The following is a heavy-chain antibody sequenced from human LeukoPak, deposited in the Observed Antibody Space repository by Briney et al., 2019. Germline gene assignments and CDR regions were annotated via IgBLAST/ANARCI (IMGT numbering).Heavy chain of an antibody. CDR1: GGSVSSGSYY. V-gene: IGHV4-61*01. Sequence: PSETLSLTCTVSGGSVSSGSYYWSWIRQPPGKGLEWIGYIYYSGSTNYNPSLKSRVTISVDTSKNQFSLKLSSVTAADTAVYYCARVFRGEWLRLSYWGQGTLVTVSS. CDR2: IYYSGST. D-gene: IGHD5-12*01. J-gene: IGHJ4*02. CDR3: ARVFRGEWLRLSY.